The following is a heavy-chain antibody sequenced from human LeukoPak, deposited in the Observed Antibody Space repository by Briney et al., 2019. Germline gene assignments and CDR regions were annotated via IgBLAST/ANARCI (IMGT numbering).Heavy chain of an antibody. J-gene: IGHJ3*02. CDR2: IYYSGST. Sequence: RASETLSLTCTVSGGSISSYYWSWIRQPPGKGLEWIGYIYYSGSTNYNPSLKSRVTISVDTSKNQFSLKLSSVTAADTAVYYCARVTSYLALDIWGQGTMVTVSS. CDR1: GGSISSYY. CDR3: ARVTSYLALDI. D-gene: IGHD3-16*02. V-gene: IGHV4-59*01.